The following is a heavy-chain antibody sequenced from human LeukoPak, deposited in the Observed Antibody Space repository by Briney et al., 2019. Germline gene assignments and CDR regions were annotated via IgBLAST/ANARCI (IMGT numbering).Heavy chain of an antibody. Sequence: GGSLRLSCAASGFTFSSYAMSWVRQVPGKGLEWVSVISGSGDNTYYADSVKGRFTISRDNSKNMLYLQMNSLRAEDTAVYYCAKDTYSSSPYYFDYWGQGTLVTVSS. CDR3: AKDTYSSSPYYFDY. J-gene: IGHJ4*02. CDR1: GFTFSSYA. CDR2: ISGSGDNT. V-gene: IGHV3-23*01. D-gene: IGHD6-6*01.